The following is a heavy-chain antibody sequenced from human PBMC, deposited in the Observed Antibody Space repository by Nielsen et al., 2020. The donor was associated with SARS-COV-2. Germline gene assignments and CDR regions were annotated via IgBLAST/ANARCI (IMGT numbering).Heavy chain of an antibody. D-gene: IGHD2-15*01. V-gene: IGHV5-51*01. J-gene: IGHJ4*02. CDR2: IYPTDSET. Sequence: VRQMPGKGLEWMGIIYPTDSETRYSPSFQGQVTISVDKSISTAYLQWSSLKASDTAMYYCVRRGYCSGGSCLSAAFDYWGQGTLVTVSS. CDR3: VRRGYCSGGSCLSAAFDY.